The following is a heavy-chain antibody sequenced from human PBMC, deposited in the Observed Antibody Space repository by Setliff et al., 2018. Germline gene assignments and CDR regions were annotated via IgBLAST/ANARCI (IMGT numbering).Heavy chain of an antibody. CDR1: GVSIANTASY. J-gene: IGHJ4*02. Sequence: PSETLSLTCNVSGVSIANTASYWSWIRQPAGKTLEWIGQVYVGGNTYYNPSFESRVSISVDRSNNQFSLKLTSVTAADAAVYYCARGRNIAARLFDSWGQGTRVTVSS. V-gene: IGHV4-61*09. D-gene: IGHD6-6*01. CDR2: VYVGGNT. CDR3: ARGRNIAARLFDS.